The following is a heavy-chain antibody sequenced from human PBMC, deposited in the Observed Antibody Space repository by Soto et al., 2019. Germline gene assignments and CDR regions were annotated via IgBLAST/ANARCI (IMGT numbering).Heavy chain of an antibody. J-gene: IGHJ4*02. Sequence: QVQLQQWGAGLLKPSETLSLTCAVYGGSFSGYYWSWIRQPPGKGLEWIGEINHSGSTNYNPSLKSRVAXXVXTXXNQFSLKLSSVTAADTAVYYCARAPPLDYGGAIDYWGQGTLVTVSS. V-gene: IGHV4-34*01. CDR2: INHSGST. D-gene: IGHD4-17*01. CDR3: ARAPPLDYGGAIDY. CDR1: GGSFSGYY.